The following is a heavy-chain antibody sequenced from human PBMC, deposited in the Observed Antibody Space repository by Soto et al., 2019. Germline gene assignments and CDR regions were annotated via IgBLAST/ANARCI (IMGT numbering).Heavy chain of an antibody. CDR3: ARSIVAAGNRWFDP. CDR2: IDWDDDK. Sequence: GPTLVHPTQTLTLTCTFSGFSLITSGTRVSWIRQPPGKALEWLARIDWDDDKLYSTSLKTRLTISKDTSKNQVVLTMTNMDPVDTATYYCARSIVAAGNRWFDPWGQGTLVTVSS. CDR1: GFSLITSGTR. D-gene: IGHD6-13*01. J-gene: IGHJ5*02. V-gene: IGHV2-70*04.